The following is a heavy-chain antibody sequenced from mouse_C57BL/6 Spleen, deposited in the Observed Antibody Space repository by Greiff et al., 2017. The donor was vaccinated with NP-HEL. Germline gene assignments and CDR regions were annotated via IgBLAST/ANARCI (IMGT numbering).Heavy chain of an antibody. V-gene: IGHV6-6*01. CDR1: GFTFSDAW. Sequence: DVQLVESGGGLVQPGGSMKLSCAASGFTFSDAWMDWVHQSPEKGLEWVAEIRNKANNHATYYAESVKGRFTISRDDSKSSVYLQMNSLRAEDAGIYYCSMSDYYGSSYWYFDVWAQGPRSPSPQ. D-gene: IGHD1-1*01. J-gene: IGHJ1*03. CDR2: IRNKANNHAT. CDR3: SMSDYYGSSYWYFDV.